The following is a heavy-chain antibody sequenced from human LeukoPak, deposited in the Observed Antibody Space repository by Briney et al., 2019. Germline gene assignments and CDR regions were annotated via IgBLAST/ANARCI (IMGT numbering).Heavy chain of an antibody. CDR3: AADLGASSGSNYFDY. V-gene: IGHV1-58*02. J-gene: IGHJ4*02. D-gene: IGHD6-13*01. CDR1: GFTFTSSA. Sequence: GASVKVSCKASGFTFTSSAMQWVRQARGQRLEWIGWIVVGSGNTNYAPKFQERVTITRDMSTSTAYMELSSLRSEDTAVYYCAADLGASSGSNYFDYWGQGTLVTVSS. CDR2: IVVGSGNT.